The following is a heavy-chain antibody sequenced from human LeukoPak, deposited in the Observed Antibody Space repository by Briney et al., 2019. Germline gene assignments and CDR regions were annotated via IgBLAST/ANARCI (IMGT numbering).Heavy chain of an antibody. CDR2: ISWNSGSI. V-gene: IGHV3-9*01. Sequence: GGSLRLSCAGSGFIFNNYAMHWVRQPPGKGLEWVSGISWNSGSIDYADSVKGRFTISRDNAKNSLYLQMNSLRDEDTAVYYCVKSRRVGANQRGLFDYWGQGTLVTVSP. CDR3: VKSRRVGANQRGLFDY. J-gene: IGHJ4*02. D-gene: IGHD1-26*01. CDR1: GFIFNNYA.